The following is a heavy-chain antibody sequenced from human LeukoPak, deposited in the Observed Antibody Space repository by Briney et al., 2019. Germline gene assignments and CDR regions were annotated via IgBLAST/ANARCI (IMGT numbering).Heavy chain of an antibody. CDR2: ISGYNGKI. J-gene: IGHJ3*01. CDR1: GHTFVSYG. CDR3: ARRFCSSVSCYDDDAFDV. V-gene: IGHV1-18*01. D-gene: IGHD2-2*01. Sequence: ASVNVSCKASGHTFVSYGISWVRQAPGQGLEWMGWISGYNGKINYAQKFQGRVTMTTNTSTSKAYLELRSLTSEDTAVYYCARRFCSSVSCYDDDAFDVWGQGTLVTVSS.